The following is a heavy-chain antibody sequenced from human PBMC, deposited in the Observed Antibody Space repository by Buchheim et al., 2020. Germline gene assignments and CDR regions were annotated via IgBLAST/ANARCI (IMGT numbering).Heavy chain of an antibody. D-gene: IGHD3-10*01. CDR3: ARDFGGLRFGDYYGMDV. J-gene: IGHJ6*02. Sequence: EVQLVESGGGLVQPGGSLRLSCAASGFTFSSYSMNWVRQAPGTGLEWVSYISSSSSTIYYADSVKGRFTISRDNAKNSLYLQMNSLRAEDTAVYYCARDFGGLRFGDYYGMDVWGQGTT. CDR1: GFTFSSYS. CDR2: ISSSSSTI. V-gene: IGHV3-48*01.